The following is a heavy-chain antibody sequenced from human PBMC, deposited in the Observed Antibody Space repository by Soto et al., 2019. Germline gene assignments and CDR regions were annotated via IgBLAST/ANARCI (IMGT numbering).Heavy chain of an antibody. CDR1: GLTFTSYS. J-gene: IGHJ4*01. V-gene: IGHV3-48*02. CDR2: ISSSSSTI. Sequence: GGSLRLSCAASGLTFTSYSMNWVRQAPGKGLEWVSFISSSSSTIYYADSVKGRFTISRDNAKNSLYLQMNSLRDEDTAVYYRAMRGYDDSYGLFYYWGQRSLVIVSS. D-gene: IGHD5-18*01. CDR3: AMRGYDDSYGLFYY.